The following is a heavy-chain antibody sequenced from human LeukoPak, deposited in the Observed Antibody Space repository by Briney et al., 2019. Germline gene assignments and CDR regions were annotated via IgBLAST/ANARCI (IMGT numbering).Heavy chain of an antibody. Sequence: SETLSLTCAVYGGSFSGYYWSWIRQPPGKGLEWIGEINHSGSTNYNPSLKSRVTISVDTSKNQFSLKLSSVTAADTAVYYCARGRAITATTRRYWFDPWGQGTLVTVSS. D-gene: IGHD4-17*01. J-gene: IGHJ5*02. CDR2: INHSGST. CDR3: ARGRAITATTRRYWFDP. V-gene: IGHV4-34*01. CDR1: GGSFSGYY.